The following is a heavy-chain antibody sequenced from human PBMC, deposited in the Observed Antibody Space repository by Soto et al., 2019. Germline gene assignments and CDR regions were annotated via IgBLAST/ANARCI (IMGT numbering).Heavy chain of an antibody. Sequence: QVTLKESGPVLVKPTETLTLTCTVSGFSLSNARMGVSWIRQPPGKALEWLAHIFSNDEKSYSTSLKSRLTISKDTSESRVVLTMTNMDPVDTATYYCARGFYSHYYYYYYMDVWGKGTTVTVSS. V-gene: IGHV2-26*01. CDR1: GFSLSNARMG. CDR3: ARGFYSHYYYYYYMDV. J-gene: IGHJ6*03. D-gene: IGHD4-4*01. CDR2: IFSNDEK.